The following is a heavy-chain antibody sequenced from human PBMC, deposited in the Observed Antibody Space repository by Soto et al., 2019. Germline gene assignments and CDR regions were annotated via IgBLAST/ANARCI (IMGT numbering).Heavy chain of an antibody. J-gene: IGHJ6*02. CDR3: ARLYHISTSCYLGRDV. D-gene: IGHD2-2*01. CDR1: GYTFTSYG. Sequence: ASVKVSCKASGYTFTSYGISWVRQAPGQGLEWMGWISAYNGNTNYAQKLQGRVTMTTDTSTSTAYMELRSLRSDDTAVYYCARLYHISTSCYLGRDVWAQGTRVTVSS. V-gene: IGHV1-18*01. CDR2: ISAYNGNT.